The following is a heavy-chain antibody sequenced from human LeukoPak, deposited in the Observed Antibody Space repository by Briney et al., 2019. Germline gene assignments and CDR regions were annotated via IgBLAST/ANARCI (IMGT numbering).Heavy chain of an antibody. D-gene: IGHD4/OR15-4a*01. J-gene: IGHJ6*03. V-gene: IGHV3-7*01. CDR2: IKQDGSEK. CDR1: GFTFSSNW. CDR3: ARRGAPDYYYYMDV. Sequence: GGSLRLSCAASGFTFSSNWMTWVRQAPGKGLEWVANIKQDGSEKYYVDSVKGRFTISRDNAKKSLYLQMNSLRAEDTAVYYCARRGAPDYYYYMDVWGKGTTVTVSS.